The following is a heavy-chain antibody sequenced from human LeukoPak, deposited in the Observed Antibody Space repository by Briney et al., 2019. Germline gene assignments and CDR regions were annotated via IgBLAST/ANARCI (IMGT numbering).Heavy chain of an antibody. CDR1: GFTFSSYS. Sequence: GGSLRLSCAASGFTFSSYSMNWVRQAPGKGLGWVSSISSSTSYIYYADSVKGRFTISRDNAKNSLYLQMNSLRAEDTAVYYRARTIYCGGDCYEGDDAFDIWGQGTMVTVSS. V-gene: IGHV3-21*01. D-gene: IGHD2-21*01. CDR2: ISSSTSYI. CDR3: ARTIYCGGDCYEGDDAFDI. J-gene: IGHJ3*02.